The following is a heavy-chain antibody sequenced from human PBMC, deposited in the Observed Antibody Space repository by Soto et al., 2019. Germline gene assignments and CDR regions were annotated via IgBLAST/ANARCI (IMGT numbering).Heavy chain of an antibody. CDR1: GFSLSTSGVG. CDR2: IFWDDDK. CDR3: AHTPRRYGSGIGRFDP. V-gene: IGHV2-5*02. Sequence: SGPTLVNPTQTLTLTCTFSGFSLSTSGVGVGWIRQPPGKALEWLALIFWDDDKRYSPSLRSRLTITKDTSKNQVVLIMTNMDPVDTATYYCAHTPRRYGSGIGRFDPWGQGTLVTVSS. D-gene: IGHD3-10*01. J-gene: IGHJ5*02.